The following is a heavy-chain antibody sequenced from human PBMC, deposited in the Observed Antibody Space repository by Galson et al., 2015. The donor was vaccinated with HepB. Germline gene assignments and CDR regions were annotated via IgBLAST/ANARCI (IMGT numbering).Heavy chain of an antibody. CDR1: GLPFSDYY. D-gene: IGHD3-16*01. CDR2: ISAGNDP. Sequence: SLRLSCEVSGLPFSDYYMSWIRQTPGKGLAWVSSISAGNDPHYADSVKGRFTISRDNANNLFYLQMNGLRAEDTAVYYCVSDLWGLYDYWGLGTLVSVYS. V-gene: IGHV3-11*05. CDR3: VSDLWGLYDY. J-gene: IGHJ4*02.